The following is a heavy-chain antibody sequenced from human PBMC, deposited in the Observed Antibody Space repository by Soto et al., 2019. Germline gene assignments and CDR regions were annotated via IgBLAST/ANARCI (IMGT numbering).Heavy chain of an antibody. CDR1: GFSFSNYG. CDR3: AREAVRGGDFYCDY. V-gene: IGHV3-30*03. CDR2: ISYDASDK. J-gene: IGHJ4*02. Sequence: GGSLRLSCAASGFSFSNYGMHWVRQAPGKGLEWVALISYDASDKKYGDSVKGRFTISRDSTKSTLYLQMNSLRAEDTAVYYCAREAVRGGDFYCDYWGQGTLVTVSS. D-gene: IGHD2-21*02.